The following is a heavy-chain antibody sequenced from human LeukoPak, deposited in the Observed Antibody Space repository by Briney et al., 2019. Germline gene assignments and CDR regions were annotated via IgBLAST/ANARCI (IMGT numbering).Heavy chain of an antibody. CDR3: ARDFFYYDSNKVPHFDY. D-gene: IGHD3-22*01. Sequence: GGSLRLSCTASGFIFSDFDMNWVRQPPGKGLEWVAVIWYDGSNKYYADSVKGRFTISRDNSKNTLYLQMNSLRAEDTAVYYCARDFFYYDSNKVPHFDYWGQGTLVTVSS. J-gene: IGHJ4*02. V-gene: IGHV3-33*08. CDR2: IWYDGSNK. CDR1: GFIFSDFD.